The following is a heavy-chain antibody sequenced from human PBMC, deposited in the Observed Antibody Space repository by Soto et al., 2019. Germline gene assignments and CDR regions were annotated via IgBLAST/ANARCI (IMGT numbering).Heavy chain of an antibody. CDR3: ASVTFGGVVLAH. J-gene: IGHJ4*02. V-gene: IGHV4-59*01. CDR2: IYFNGNT. CDR1: AASFSKYY. Sequence: SETLSLTCTVSAASFSKYYWTWIRQPPGKGLEWIGYIYFNGNTKYNPSLEGRLTISIDTSKKEFSLKLTSVTAADAAVYYCASVTFGGVVLAHWGQGTLVTVSS. D-gene: IGHD3-16*01.